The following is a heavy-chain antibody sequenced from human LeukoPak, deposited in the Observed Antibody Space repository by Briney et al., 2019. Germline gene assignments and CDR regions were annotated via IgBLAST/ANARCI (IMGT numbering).Heavy chain of an antibody. V-gene: IGHV4-38-2*02. J-gene: IGHJ5*02. CDR2: TYHSGNT. D-gene: IGHD2-2*01. CDR3: ARDYARVVPAARPT. Sequence: KPSETLSLTCAVSGYSISTGYYWGWIRQPPGKGLEWIGITYHSGNTYYNPSLKSRVTISVDTSKNQFSLKLSSVTAADTAVYYCARDYARVVPAARPTWGQGTLVTVSS. CDR1: GYSISTGYY.